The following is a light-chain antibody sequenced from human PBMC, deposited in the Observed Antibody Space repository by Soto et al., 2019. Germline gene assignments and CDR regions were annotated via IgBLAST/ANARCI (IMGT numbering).Light chain of an antibody. V-gene: IGLV6-57*04. Sequence: NFMLTQPPSVSESPGKTVTISCTRSSGNIAYNYVQWYQQRPGSAPTTVIYEDHQRPSGVPVRFSGSIDSSSNSASLTVAGLTTEDEADYYCQSYDSSNRVFGGGTKLTVL. CDR1: SGNIAYNY. CDR2: EDH. CDR3: QSYDSSNRV. J-gene: IGLJ2*01.